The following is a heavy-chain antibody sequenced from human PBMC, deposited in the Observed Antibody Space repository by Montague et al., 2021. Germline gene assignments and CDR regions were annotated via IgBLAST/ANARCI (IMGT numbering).Heavy chain of an antibody. D-gene: IGHD7-27*01. Sequence: SLRLSCAASGFTFSSYVMHWVRQAPGKGLVWVSRISHDGTVTTYADSVKGRFTISRDNAKNTLFLQMNSLRAEDTAVYYCTRDVNWDLFDYWGQGVLVTVSS. CDR3: TRDVNWDLFDY. CDR2: ISHDGTVT. CDR1: GFTFSSYV. V-gene: IGHV3-74*01. J-gene: IGHJ4*02.